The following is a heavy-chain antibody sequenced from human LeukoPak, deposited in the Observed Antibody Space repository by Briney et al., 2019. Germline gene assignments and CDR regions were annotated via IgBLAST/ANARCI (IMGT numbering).Heavy chain of an antibody. D-gene: IGHD6-13*01. CDR2: IRYDGSNK. Sequence: GGSLRLSCAASGFTFSSYGMHSVRQAPGKGLEWVAFIRYDGSNKYYADSVKGRFTISRDNSKNTLYLQMNSLRAEDTAVYYCAKDRLPGIAAALNYWGQGTLVTVSS. V-gene: IGHV3-30*02. CDR1: GFTFSSYG. CDR3: AKDRLPGIAAALNY. J-gene: IGHJ4*02.